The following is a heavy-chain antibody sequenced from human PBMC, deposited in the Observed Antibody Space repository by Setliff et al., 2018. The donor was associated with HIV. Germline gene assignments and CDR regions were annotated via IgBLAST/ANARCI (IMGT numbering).Heavy chain of an antibody. CDR2: INAGNGNT. V-gene: IGHV1-3*01. CDR3: ARRTHYYDSSGPWEAFDI. CDR1: GYTFTSYA. Sequence: ASVKVSCKASGYTFTSYAMHWVRQAPGQRLEWMGWINAGNGNTKYSQKFQGRVTITRDTSASTAYMELSSLRSEDTAVYYCARRTHYYDSSGPWEAFDIWGQGTMVTVSS. D-gene: IGHD3-22*01. J-gene: IGHJ3*02.